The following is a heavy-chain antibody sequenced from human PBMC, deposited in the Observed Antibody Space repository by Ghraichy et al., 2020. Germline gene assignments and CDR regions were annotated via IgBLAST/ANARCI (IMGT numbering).Heavy chain of an antibody. CDR3: ARAPYSSTWYYFDY. V-gene: IGHV3-11*01. D-gene: IGHD6-6*01. CDR2: ISGSGSKI. J-gene: IGHJ4*02. Sequence: GGSLRLSCAASGFSFSDYYMTWVRQAPGKGPEWVSYISGSGSKISYADSVKGRFTISRDNAKNSLYLQMSSLRAEDTAVYYCARAPYSSTWYYFDYWGQGTLVTVSS. CDR1: GFSFSDYY.